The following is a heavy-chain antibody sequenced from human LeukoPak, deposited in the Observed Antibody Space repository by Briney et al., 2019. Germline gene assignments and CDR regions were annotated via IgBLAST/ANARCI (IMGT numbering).Heavy chain of an antibody. CDR2: INPNSGGT. J-gene: IGHJ4*02. Sequence: ASVKVSCKASGYTFTGYYMHWVRQAPGQGLEWMGWINPNSGGTNYAQKFQGRVTMTRDMSISTAYMELSRLRSDDTAVYYCARDRPHHSSGWEPFDYWGQGTLVTVSS. CDR1: GYTFTGYY. CDR3: ARDRPHHSSGWEPFDY. D-gene: IGHD6-19*01. V-gene: IGHV1-2*02.